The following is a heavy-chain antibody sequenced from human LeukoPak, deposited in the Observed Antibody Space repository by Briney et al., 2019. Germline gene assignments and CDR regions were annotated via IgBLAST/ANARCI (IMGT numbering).Heavy chain of an antibody. CDR1: RFIFDNYG. J-gene: IGHJ6*04. CDR3: AELGITMIGGV. V-gene: IGHV3-23*01. Sequence: PGGSLRLSCAASRFIFDNYGMTWVRQAPGKGLEWGSGISDDGYSTYYADSVKGRFTISRDNSKNTLYLHMSSLRAEDTAVYYCAELGITMIGGVWGKGTTVTISS. D-gene: IGHD3-10*02. CDR2: ISDDGYST.